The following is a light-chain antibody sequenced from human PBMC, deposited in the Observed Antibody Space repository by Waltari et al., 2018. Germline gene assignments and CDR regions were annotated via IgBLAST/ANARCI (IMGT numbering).Light chain of an antibody. CDR1: QDIGTY. J-gene: IGKJ4*01. Sequence: DIQLTQSPSFLSASVGRRVTVTCRASQDIGTYLAWYQKKPGKAPHLLIYAASSLHTWGPSRFSADGSGTLFTLTINRLQPEDFATYYCQQLHTYPLTFGGGTEVEL. V-gene: IGKV1-9*01. CDR2: AAS. CDR3: QQLHTYPLT.